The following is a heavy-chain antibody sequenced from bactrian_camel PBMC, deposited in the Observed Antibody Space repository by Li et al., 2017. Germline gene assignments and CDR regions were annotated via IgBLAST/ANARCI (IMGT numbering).Heavy chain of an antibody. Sequence: HVQLVESGGGSVEAGGSLGLSCVASGYNTTRTRMGWFRQAPGKEREGVATMDGDTRASYADSVKGRFTISQDNAKDTVFLQMNSLKPEDTGTYYCAADGPKLASDYEFCSPEYGMDYWGGGTQVTVS. D-gene: IGHD4*01. J-gene: IGHJ7*01. CDR2: MDGDTRA. CDR1: GYNTTRTR. V-gene: IGHV3S53*01.